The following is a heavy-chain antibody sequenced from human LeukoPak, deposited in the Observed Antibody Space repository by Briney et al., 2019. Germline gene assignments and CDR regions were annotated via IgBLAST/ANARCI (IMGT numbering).Heavy chain of an antibody. J-gene: IGHJ4*02. CDR2: INTSGST. Sequence: PSQTLSLTCTVSGGSISSGSYFWTWIRQPAGKRLEWIGRINTSGSTNYNPSLKSRVTISVDTSKNQFSLKLSSVTAADTAVYYCARHGGYSSGWSNFDYWGQGTLVTVSS. V-gene: IGHV4-61*02. D-gene: IGHD6-19*01. CDR1: GGSISSGSYF. CDR3: ARHGGYSSGWSNFDY.